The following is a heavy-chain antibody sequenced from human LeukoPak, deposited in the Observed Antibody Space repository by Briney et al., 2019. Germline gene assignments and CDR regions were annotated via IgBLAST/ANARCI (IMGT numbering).Heavy chain of an antibody. CDR2: IDPSDSDT. V-gene: IGHV5-51*01. CDR1: GFSFTTYW. CDR3: AGYWRGADIAAAVNWFDP. J-gene: IGHJ5*02. Sequence: GESLKISCKGSGFSFTTYWIAWVRQMPGKGLEWMGSIDPSDSDTRYSPSFQGQVTISADRSITTAYLQWSSLKASDTAIYYCAGYWRGADIAAAVNWFDPWGQGTLVTVSS. D-gene: IGHD6-13*01.